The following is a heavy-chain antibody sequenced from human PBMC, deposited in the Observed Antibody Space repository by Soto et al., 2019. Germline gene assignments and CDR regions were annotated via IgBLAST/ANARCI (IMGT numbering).Heavy chain of an antibody. V-gene: IGHV3-72*01. J-gene: IGHJ4*02. Sequence: GGSLRLSCAASGFTFSDHYMDWIRQAPGMGLEWVGRTRNKADSYTTEYAASVKGRFTISRDDSKNSLYLQMNSLKTEDTAVYFCVRAQKVGITALDCWGQGTLVTVSS. CDR3: VRAQKVGITALDC. CDR1: GFTFSDHY. D-gene: IGHD1-26*01. CDR2: TRNKADSYTT.